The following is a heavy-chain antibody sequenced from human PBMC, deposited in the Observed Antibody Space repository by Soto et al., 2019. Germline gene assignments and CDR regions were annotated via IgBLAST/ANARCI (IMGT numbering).Heavy chain of an antibody. J-gene: IGHJ6*02. Sequence: QVQLVQSGAEVKKPGSSVKVSCKASGGTFSSYAISWVRQAPGQGLEWMGGIIPIFGTANYAQKFQGRVRITADESTSTAYMELSSLISEETAVYYCATSRDCSSTSCDGGVGYYYYYGMDVWGQGTTVTVSS. CDR3: ATSRDCSSTSCDGGVGYYYYYGMDV. CDR2: IIPIFGTA. V-gene: IGHV1-69*01. CDR1: GGTFSSYA. D-gene: IGHD2-2*01.